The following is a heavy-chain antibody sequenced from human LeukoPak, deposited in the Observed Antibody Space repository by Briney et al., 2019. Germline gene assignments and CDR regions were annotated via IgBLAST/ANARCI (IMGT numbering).Heavy chain of an antibody. Sequence: GGSLRLSCAASGLSFSTYWMTWVRQAPGKGLEWVANIKPDGSEKYYVDSVKGRFTISRDNAENSLYLQMNSLRAEDTAVYYCATGWGWTFDYWGQGTLVTVSS. V-gene: IGHV3-7*05. CDR2: IKPDGSEK. CDR3: ATGWGWTFDY. J-gene: IGHJ4*02. CDR1: GLSFSTYW. D-gene: IGHD3-16*01.